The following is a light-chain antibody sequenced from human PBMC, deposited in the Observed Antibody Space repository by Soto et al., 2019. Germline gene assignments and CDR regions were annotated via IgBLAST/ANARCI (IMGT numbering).Light chain of an antibody. V-gene: IGLV2-14*01. Sequence: QSVLTQPASVSGSPGQSITFSCTGTSSDVGGYNYVSWYQQHPGKAPKLMIYNVSNRPSGVSNRFSGSKSGNTASLTISGLQAEDEGHYYCSSFTSTNTVLFGGGTKLTVL. CDR1: SSDVGGYNY. J-gene: IGLJ2*01. CDR3: SSFTSTNTVL. CDR2: NVS.